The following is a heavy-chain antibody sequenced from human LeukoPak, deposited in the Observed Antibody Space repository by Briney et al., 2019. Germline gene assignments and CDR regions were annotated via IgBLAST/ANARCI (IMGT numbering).Heavy chain of an antibody. J-gene: IGHJ4*02. V-gene: IGHV3-30-3*01. D-gene: IGHD1-26*01. Sequence: GRSLRLSCAASGFTFSSYAMHWVRQAPGKGLEWVAVISYDGSNKYYADSVKGRFTISRDNSKNTLYLQMNSLRAEDTAVYYCARDRMGSATLGFDYWGQGTLVIVSS. CDR2: ISYDGSNK. CDR3: ARDRMGSATLGFDY. CDR1: GFTFSSYA.